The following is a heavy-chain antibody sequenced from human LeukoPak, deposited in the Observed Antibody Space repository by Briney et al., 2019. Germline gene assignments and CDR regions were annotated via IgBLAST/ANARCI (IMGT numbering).Heavy chain of an antibody. CDR3: ARGYDYVWGSYSWFDP. Sequence: SVKVTCKCSGGTFSSYAISWVRQAPGQGLEWVGRIIPFLGIANYAQKIQGRVTITPVKSTSKAYMELSSLKSEDTAVYYCARGYDYVWGSYSWFDPWGQGTLVTVSS. V-gene: IGHV1-69*04. J-gene: IGHJ5*02. CDR2: IIPFLGIA. D-gene: IGHD3-16*01. CDR1: GGTFSSYA.